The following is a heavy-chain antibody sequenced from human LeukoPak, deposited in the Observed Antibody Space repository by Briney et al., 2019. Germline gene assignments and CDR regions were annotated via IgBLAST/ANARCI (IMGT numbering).Heavy chain of an antibody. V-gene: IGHV3-23*01. CDR1: GFTFSSYA. CDR2: VSHVGDRP. D-gene: IGHD5-24*01. J-gene: IGHJ4*02. Sequence: GGSLRLSCAASGFTFSSYAMSWVRQAPGKGLEWVLSVSHVGDRPNYGDSVKGRFTVSRDNSKNTMFLHMNSLRAEDTAVYYCARHLAGNRYIFDNWGQGTLVTVSS. CDR3: ARHLAGNRYIFDN.